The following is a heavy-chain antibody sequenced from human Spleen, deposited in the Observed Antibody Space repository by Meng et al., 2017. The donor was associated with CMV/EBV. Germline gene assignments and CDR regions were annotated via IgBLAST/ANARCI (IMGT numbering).Heavy chain of an antibody. D-gene: IGHD2-8*02. Sequence: SETLSLTCSVSGFPIRAGYYWGWVRQPPGKGLEWIAGIYHSGTTYYNPTLKSRVTISVDTSSSLFSLKLSSVTAADTAVYYCARVKGTTGPAYYFDYWGQGTLVTVSS. J-gene: IGHJ4*02. CDR3: ARVKGTTGPAYYFDY. V-gene: IGHV4-38-2*02. CDR2: IYHSGTT. CDR1: GFPIRAGYY.